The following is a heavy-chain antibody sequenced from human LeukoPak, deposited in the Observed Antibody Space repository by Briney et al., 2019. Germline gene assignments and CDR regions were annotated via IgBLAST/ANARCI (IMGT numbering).Heavy chain of an antibody. D-gene: IGHD3-10*01. CDR2: FDPEDGET. V-gene: IGHV1-24*01. Sequence: ASVKVSCKVSGYTLTELSMHWVRQAPGKGLEWMGGFDPEDGETIYAQKFQGRVTMTEDTSTDTAYMELSSLRSEDTAVYYCATDQSMVRGVTNWFDPWGQGTLVTVSS. CDR3: ATDQSMVRGVTNWFDP. CDR1: GYTLTELS. J-gene: IGHJ5*02.